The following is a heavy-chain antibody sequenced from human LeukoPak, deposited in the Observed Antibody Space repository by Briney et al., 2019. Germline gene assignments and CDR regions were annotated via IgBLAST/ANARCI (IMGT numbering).Heavy chain of an antibody. CDR2: VYTGGST. Sequence: GGSLRLPCAASGFTVSSNYMNWVRQAPGKGLEWVSVVYTGGSTYYADSVKGRFTISRDNPKNTVYLQVNSLRAEDTAVYYCVRDPYGTGAFDYWGQGTQVTVSS. CDR3: VRDPYGTGAFDY. J-gene: IGHJ4*02. D-gene: IGHD1-1*01. CDR1: GFTVSSNY. V-gene: IGHV3-66*01.